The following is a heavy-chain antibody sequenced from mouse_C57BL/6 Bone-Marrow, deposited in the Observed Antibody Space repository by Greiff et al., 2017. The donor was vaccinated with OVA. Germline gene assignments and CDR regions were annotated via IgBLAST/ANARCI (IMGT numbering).Heavy chain of an antibody. CDR1: GYTFTSYW. V-gene: IGHV1-5*01. CDR3: RIYYGNYEFDY. CDR2: IYPGNSDT. Sequence: VHLQQSGTVLARPGASVKMSCKTSGYTFTSYWMHWVKQRPGQGLEWIGAIYPGNSDTSYNQKFKGKAKLTAVTSASTAYMELSSLTNEDSAVYYCRIYYGNYEFDYWGQGTTLTVSS. J-gene: IGHJ2*01. D-gene: IGHD2-1*01.